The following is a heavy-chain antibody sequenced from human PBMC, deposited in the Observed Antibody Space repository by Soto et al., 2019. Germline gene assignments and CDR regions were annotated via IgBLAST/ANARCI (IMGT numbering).Heavy chain of an antibody. CDR3: ARSHGRDIVVVPAVIRPSFYYYYYGIDV. D-gene: IGHD2-2*02. V-gene: IGHV1-18*01. CDR1: GYTFTSYG. J-gene: IGHJ6*02. CDR2: ISAYNGNT. Sequence: QVQLVQSGAEVKKPGSSVKVSCKASGYTFTSYGISWVRQAPGQGLEWMGWISAYNGNTNYAQKLQGRVTMTTDTSTSTAFMEQKSQRSADTAVYYCARSHGRDIVVVPAVIRPSFYYYYYGIDVWGQGTTVTVSS.